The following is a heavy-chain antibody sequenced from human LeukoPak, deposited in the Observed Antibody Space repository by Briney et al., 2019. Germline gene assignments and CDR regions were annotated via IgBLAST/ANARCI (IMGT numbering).Heavy chain of an antibody. CDR1: GDSVSTNTAA. V-gene: IGHV6-1*01. J-gene: IGHJ4*02. Sequence: SQTLSLTCAISGDSVSTNTAAWNWTRQSPSRGLEWLGRTYYRSQWYTDYAVSVKSRITINPDTSRNQFSLQLNSVTPEDTAVYFCARDGWPAFDYWGQGTLVTVSS. CDR2: TYYRSQWYT. D-gene: IGHD2-15*01. CDR3: ARDGWPAFDY.